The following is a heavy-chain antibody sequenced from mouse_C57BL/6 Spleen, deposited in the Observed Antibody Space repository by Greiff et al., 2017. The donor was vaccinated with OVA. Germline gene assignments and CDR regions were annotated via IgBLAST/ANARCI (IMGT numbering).Heavy chain of an antibody. CDR3: ARWSYETWFAY. D-gene: IGHD2-3*01. Sequence: QVQLQQPGAELVKPGASVKLSCKASGYTFTSYWMQWVKQRPGQGLEWIGEIDPSDSYTNYNQNFKGKATLTVDTSSSTAYMQLSSLTSEDSAVYYCARWSYETWFAYWGQGTLVTVSA. J-gene: IGHJ3*01. V-gene: IGHV1-50*01. CDR1: GYTFTSYW. CDR2: IDPSDSYT.